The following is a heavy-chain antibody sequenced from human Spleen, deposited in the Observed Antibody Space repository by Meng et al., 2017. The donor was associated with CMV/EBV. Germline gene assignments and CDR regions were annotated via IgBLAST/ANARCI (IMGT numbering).Heavy chain of an antibody. D-gene: IGHD2-15*01. J-gene: IGHJ5*02. Sequence: IQQPQGKGRGGVGNIDNSGSTNYRPALEGGVTISVDTPWDQFSLELTSVTAADAAVYYCASARVGCSGGSCYSGGWFDPWGQGTLVTVSS. CDR3: ASARVGCSGGSCYSGGWFDP. CDR2: IDNSGST. V-gene: IGHV4-59*01.